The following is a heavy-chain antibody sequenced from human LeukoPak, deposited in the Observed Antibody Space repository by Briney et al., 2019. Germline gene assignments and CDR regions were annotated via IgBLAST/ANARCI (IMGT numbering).Heavy chain of an antibody. D-gene: IGHD4-17*01. V-gene: IGHV4-30-4*08. CDR1: GYSISSGYY. CDR3: ARDRGDYDFDI. J-gene: IGHJ3*02. Sequence: TLSLTCAVSGYSISSGYYWSWIRQPPGKGLEWIGYIYYSGSTYYNPSLKSRVTISVDTSKNQFSLKLSSVTAADTAVYYCARDRGDYDFDIWGQGTMVTVSS. CDR2: IYYSGST.